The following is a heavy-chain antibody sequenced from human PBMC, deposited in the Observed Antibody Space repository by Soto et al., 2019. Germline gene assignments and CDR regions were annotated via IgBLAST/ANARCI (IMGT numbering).Heavy chain of an antibody. V-gene: IGHV4-31*03. CDR1: GGSINSGGYC. D-gene: IGHD5-18*01. CDR2: ISYGGST. J-gene: IGHJ4*02. CDR3: SRGILV. Sequence: QVQLQESGPGLVKPSQTLSLTCTVSGGSINSGGYCWSWIRQHPGKGLDWIGCISYGGSTSYNPSLKSRVTIAVATSKNQFSLKLTSVTAADTAVYYCSRGILVGGQGALSTVSS.